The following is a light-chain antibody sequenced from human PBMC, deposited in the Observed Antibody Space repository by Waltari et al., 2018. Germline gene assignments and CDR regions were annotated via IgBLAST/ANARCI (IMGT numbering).Light chain of an antibody. CDR1: SGTIATNH. V-gene: IGLV6-57*03. Sequence: FMLTQPHSVSESPGKTVPISCTRSSGTIATNHVQWYQQRPGSAPTKVIYEDNQRPSGVPDRFSGSIDSSSNSASLIISGLKAEDEADYYCQSFDSSHVVFGGGTKLTVL. CDR3: QSFDSSHVV. CDR2: EDN. J-gene: IGLJ2*01.